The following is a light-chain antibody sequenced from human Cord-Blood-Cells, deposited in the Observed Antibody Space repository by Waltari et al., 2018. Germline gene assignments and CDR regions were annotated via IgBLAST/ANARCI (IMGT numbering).Light chain of an antibody. CDR3: QQYNNWLT. CDR1: QSVSSN. V-gene: IGKV3-15*01. J-gene: IGKJ4*01. CDR2: GAS. Sequence: EIVMTQSPATLSVXPXXXXXLSCRASQSVSSNLAWYQQKPGQAPRLLIYGASTRATGIPARFSGSGSGTEFTLTISSLQSEDFAVYYCQQYNNWLTFGGGTKVEIK.